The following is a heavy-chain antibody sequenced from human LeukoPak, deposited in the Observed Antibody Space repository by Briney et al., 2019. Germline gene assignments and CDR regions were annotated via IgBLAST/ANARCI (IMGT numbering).Heavy chain of an antibody. CDR1: GVSFRSYS. Sequence: GGSQRLFCADRGVSFRSYSRSWVCQATGKGLEWVDNIKQGGSERFYVDSVKGRFTISRDNAENSLYLQMNSLRAEDTAVYYCARGGRDSSGYLQRWPDYCGQGTLVTVSS. CDR3: ARGGRDSSGYLQRWPDY. CDR2: IKQGGSER. V-gene: IGHV3-7*01. J-gene: IGHJ4*02. D-gene: IGHD3-22*01.